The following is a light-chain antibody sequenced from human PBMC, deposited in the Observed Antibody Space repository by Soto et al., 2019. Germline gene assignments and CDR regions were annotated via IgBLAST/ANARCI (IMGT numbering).Light chain of an antibody. J-gene: IGLJ1*01. CDR3: YSYAGTNTHV. V-gene: IGLV2-11*01. Sequence: QSVLTQPRSVSGSPGQSVTISCTGTSSDVGGFNSVSWYQHHPDKVPKLTIYDVTKRPSGVPFRFSGSKSGNTASLTISGLQADDGADYYCYSYAGTNTHVFGTGTKVTVL. CDR1: SSDVGGFNS. CDR2: DVT.